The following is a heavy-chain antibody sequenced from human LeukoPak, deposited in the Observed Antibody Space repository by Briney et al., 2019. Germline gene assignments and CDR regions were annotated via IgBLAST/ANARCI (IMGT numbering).Heavy chain of an antibody. V-gene: IGHV3-23*01. Sequence: GGTLRLSCAASGFTFGNYGMSWVRQAPGKGLEWVSSISSSAGGTYYADSVKGRFTISRDNSRNTLYLQMNGLKAEDTAIYYCAKKYSSGWLHAFDIWGQGTMVTVSS. D-gene: IGHD6-19*01. CDR2: ISSSAGGT. J-gene: IGHJ3*02. CDR3: AKKYSSGWLHAFDI. CDR1: GFTFGNYG.